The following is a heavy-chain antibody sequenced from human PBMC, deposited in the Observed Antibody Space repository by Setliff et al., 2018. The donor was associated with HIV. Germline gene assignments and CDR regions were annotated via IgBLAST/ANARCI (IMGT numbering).Heavy chain of an antibody. CDR3: ARFCRGGSCPDY. J-gene: IGHJ4*02. Sequence: SETLSLTCTVSGGSISSGGYYWSWIRQLPGKGLEWIGYIYYTGSTYYNPSLKSRVTISVDTSKNQFSLKLSSVTAVDTAVYYCARFCRGGSCPDYWGQGTLVTVSS. CDR2: IYYTGST. V-gene: IGHV4-31*03. D-gene: IGHD2-15*01. CDR1: GGSISSGGYY.